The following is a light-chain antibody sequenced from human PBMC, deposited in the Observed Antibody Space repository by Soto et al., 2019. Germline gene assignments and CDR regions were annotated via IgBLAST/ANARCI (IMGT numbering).Light chain of an antibody. V-gene: IGKV3-20*01. CDR3: QQYGSSQT. CDR2: GAS. J-gene: IGKJ1*01. CDR1: QSVSSSY. Sequence: EIVLTQSPGTLSLSPGERATLSCRASQSVSSSYLAWYQQKHGQAPRLLIYGASSRATGIPDRFSGSGSGTYFTLTISRLEPEDFAVYYCQQYGSSQTFGQGTKLELK.